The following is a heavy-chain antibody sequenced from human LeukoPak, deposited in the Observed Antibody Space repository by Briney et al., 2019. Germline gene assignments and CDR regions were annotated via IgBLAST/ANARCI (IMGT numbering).Heavy chain of an antibody. CDR2: ISGSGGST. V-gene: IGHV3-23*01. Sequence: GGSLRLSCAASGFTFSTYAMSWVRQAPGKGLEWVSSISGSGGSTYYADSLKGRFTISRDNSKNTLYLQMNSLRAEDTAVYYCARAMRRDGYEIGLFDYWGQGTLVTVSS. CDR3: ARAMRRDGYEIGLFDY. CDR1: GFTFSTYA. D-gene: IGHD5-24*01. J-gene: IGHJ4*02.